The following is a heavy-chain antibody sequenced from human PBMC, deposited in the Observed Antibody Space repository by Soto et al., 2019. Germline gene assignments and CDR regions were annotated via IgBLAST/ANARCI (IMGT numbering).Heavy chain of an antibody. V-gene: IGHV1-69*06. CDR1: GGTFSTYA. CDR2: VIPIFGTP. CDR3: ARSQGGSSSLDIYYYYYYGMDV. J-gene: IGHJ6*02. D-gene: IGHD2-15*01. Sequence: QVQLVQSGAEVKKPGSSVKVSCKAPGGTFSTYAISWVRQAPGQGLEWMGGVIPIFGTPKYEQKFQGRVTITADKSTSTGYMELRSLRSEDTAVYYCARSQGGSSSLDIYYYYYYGMDVWGQGTTVTASS.